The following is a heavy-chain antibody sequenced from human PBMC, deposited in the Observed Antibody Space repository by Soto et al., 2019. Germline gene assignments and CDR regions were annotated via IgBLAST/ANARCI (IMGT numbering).Heavy chain of an antibody. CDR2: TRNKAKSYTT. CDR3: IRAGQDCSSGSCYHYFQQ. V-gene: IGHV3-72*01. Sequence: ESGGGLVQPGGSLKLSCAVSGFSFSDHYMDWVRQAPGKGLEWVGRTRNKAKSYTTEYAASVNGRFTISRDDSKTSLFLQMNSLKTEDTAVYYCIRAGQDCSSGSCYHYFQQWGQGTLVTVSS. D-gene: IGHD2-15*01. CDR1: GFSFSDHY. J-gene: IGHJ1*01.